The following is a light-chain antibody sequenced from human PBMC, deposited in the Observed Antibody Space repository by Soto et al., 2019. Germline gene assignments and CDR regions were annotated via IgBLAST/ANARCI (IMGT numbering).Light chain of an antibody. V-gene: IGLV2-14*01. CDR3: SSYKRSSTLYV. CDR2: DVS. Sequence: QSALTQPASVSGSPGQSITISCTGTSSDVGGYNYVSWYQQHPGKAPKLMISDVSNRPSGVSNRLSGSKSGDTASLTISGLQAEDEADYYCSSYKRSSTLYVFGTGTKVTVL. CDR1: SSDVGGYNY. J-gene: IGLJ1*01.